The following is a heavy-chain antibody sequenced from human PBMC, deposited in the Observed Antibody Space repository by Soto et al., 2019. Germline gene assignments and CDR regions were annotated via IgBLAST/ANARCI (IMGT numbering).Heavy chain of an antibody. J-gene: IGHJ6*02. CDR3: ATSAVLRFLEWPEDYYYGMDV. Sequence: SETLSLTCAVSGGSISSGGYSWSCIRQPPGKGLEWIGYIYHSGSTYYNPSLKSRVTISVDRSKNQFSLKLSSVTAADTAVYYCATSAVLRFLEWPEDYYYGMDVWGQGTTVTVSS. V-gene: IGHV4-30-2*01. CDR1: GGSISSGGYS. D-gene: IGHD3-3*01. CDR2: IYHSGST.